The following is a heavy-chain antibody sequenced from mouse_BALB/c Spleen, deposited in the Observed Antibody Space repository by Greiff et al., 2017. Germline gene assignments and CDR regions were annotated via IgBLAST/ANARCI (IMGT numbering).Heavy chain of an antibody. CDR2: ISSGSSTI. CDR1: GFTFSSFG. Sequence: EVQRVESGGGLVQPGGSRKLSCAASGFTFSSFGMHWVRQAPEKGLEWVAYISSGSSTIYYADTVKGRFTISRDNPKNTLFLQMTSLRSEDTAMYYCARSSLLRLRDAMDYWGQGTSVTVSS. J-gene: IGHJ4*01. V-gene: IGHV5-17*02. CDR3: ARSSLLRLRDAMDY. D-gene: IGHD1-2*01.